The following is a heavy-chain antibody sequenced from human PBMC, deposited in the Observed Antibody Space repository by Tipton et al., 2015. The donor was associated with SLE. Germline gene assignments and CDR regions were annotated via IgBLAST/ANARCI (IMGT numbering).Heavy chain of an antibody. CDR3: ARHKLGFSWSYFDS. J-gene: IGHJ4*02. CDR2: ISFSGLT. D-gene: IGHD3-3*01. CDR1: GGPISGYY. Sequence: LRLSCTVSGGPISGYYWSWVRQPPGKGLEWIGYISFSGLTNYNPSVRSRVSTSMDTSKNQFSLQMSSVTAADTALYYCARHKLGFSWSYFDSWGQGTLVTVSS. V-gene: IGHV4-59*08.